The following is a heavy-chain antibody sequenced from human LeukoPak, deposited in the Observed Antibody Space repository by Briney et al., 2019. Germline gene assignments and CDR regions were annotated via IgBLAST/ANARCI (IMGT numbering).Heavy chain of an antibody. J-gene: IGHJ4*02. CDR3: ARWVDYYGSGSEGYY. V-gene: IGHV1-2*02. D-gene: IGHD3-10*01. CDR1: GYTFTGYY. CDR2: INPNSGGT. Sequence: AASVKVSCKASGYTFTGYYMHWVRQAPGQGLEWMGWINPNSGGTNYAQKFQGRVTMTRDTSISTAYMELSRLRSDDTAVYYCARWVDYYGSGSEGYYWGQGTLVTVSS.